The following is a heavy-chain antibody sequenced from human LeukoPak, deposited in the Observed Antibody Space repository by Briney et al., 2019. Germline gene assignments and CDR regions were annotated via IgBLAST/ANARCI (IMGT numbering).Heavy chain of an antibody. D-gene: IGHD2-15*01. V-gene: IGHV4-30-4*01. CDR1: GGSISSGDYY. CDR2: IYYSGIT. CDR3: ARDKALRYCSGGSCYANYYYYGMDV. J-gene: IGHJ6*02. Sequence: PSETLSLTCTVSGGSISSGDYYWSWLRQPPGKGLEWIGYIYYSGITYYNPSPKCRVTISVDTSRNQFSLKLSSVTAADTAVYYCARDKALRYCSGGSCYANYYYYGMDVWGQGTTVTVSS.